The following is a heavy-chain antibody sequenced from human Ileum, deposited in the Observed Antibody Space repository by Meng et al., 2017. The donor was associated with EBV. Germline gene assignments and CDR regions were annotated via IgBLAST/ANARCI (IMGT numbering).Heavy chain of an antibody. CDR3: TTDTRFRIDS. D-gene: IGHD2-21*01. CDR2: ISHDGSNT. Sequence: EVQLVEYGGGLVQPGGSLRLSCAASGFTFSSYVMHWVRQAPGKGLVWVSRISHDGSNTMYADSVKGRFTVSRDNAKNTLYVQMNNLRAEDTAVYYCTTDTRFRIDSWGQGTLVTVSS. V-gene: IGHV3-74*03. J-gene: IGHJ4*02. CDR1: GFTFSSYV.